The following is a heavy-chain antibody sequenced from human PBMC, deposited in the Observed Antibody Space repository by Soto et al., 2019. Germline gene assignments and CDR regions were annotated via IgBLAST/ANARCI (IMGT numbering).Heavy chain of an antibody. D-gene: IGHD2-2*01. CDR2: IYYSRST. Sequence: QVQLQESGPGLVKPSETLSLTCTVSGGSIYSSSYSWGGIRQPPGKGLEWIGSIYYSRSTSYNPSLKTRVPIPGDTTKRQFSLKLSSVTAAATAVFYCALQTNFRGNTRFFDYWGQGTLVTVSS. J-gene: IGHJ4*02. V-gene: IGHV4-39*01. CDR3: ALQTNFRGNTRFFDY. CDR1: GGSIYSSSYS.